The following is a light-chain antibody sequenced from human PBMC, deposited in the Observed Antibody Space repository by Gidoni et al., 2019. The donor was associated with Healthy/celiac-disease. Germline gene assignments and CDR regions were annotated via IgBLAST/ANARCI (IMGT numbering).Light chain of an antibody. J-gene: IGLJ3*02. Sequence: TVVTQDPSFPVSPCGTVTLTCGLSSGSVSTSYYPSWYQQTPGQAPRTLIYSTNTRSSGVPDRISGSILGNKAALTITEAQADDESDYYCVLYMGSGMGVFGGGTKLTVL. CDR1: SGSVSTSYY. CDR3: VLYMGSGMGV. CDR2: STN. V-gene: IGLV8-61*01.